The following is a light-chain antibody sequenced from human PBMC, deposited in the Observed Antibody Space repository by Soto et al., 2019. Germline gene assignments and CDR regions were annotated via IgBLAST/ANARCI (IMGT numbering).Light chain of an antibody. Sequence: QSALTQPASVSGSPGQSITISCTGTSSDVGGYNYVSWYQHHPGEAPKLMISEVSSRPSGVSNRFSGSKSGNTASLTISGLRAEDEADYYCRSYTISTALVFGPGTKLAVL. CDR2: EVS. CDR3: RSYTISTALV. J-gene: IGLJ1*01. CDR1: SSDVGGYNY. V-gene: IGLV2-14*01.